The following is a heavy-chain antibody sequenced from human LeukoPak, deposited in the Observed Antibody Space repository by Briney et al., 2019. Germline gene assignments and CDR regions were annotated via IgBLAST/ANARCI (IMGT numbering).Heavy chain of an antibody. V-gene: IGHV4-39*01. Sequence: PETLSLTCTVSGGSISSSSYYWGWIRQPPGTGLEWIGSIYYSGSTYYNPSLKSRVTISVDTSKNQFSLKLSSVTAADTAVYYCARLGGLAYCGGDCYTNWFDPWGQGTLVTVSS. CDR2: IYYSGST. CDR1: GGSISSSSYY. D-gene: IGHD2-21*02. J-gene: IGHJ5*02. CDR3: ARLGGLAYCGGDCYTNWFDP.